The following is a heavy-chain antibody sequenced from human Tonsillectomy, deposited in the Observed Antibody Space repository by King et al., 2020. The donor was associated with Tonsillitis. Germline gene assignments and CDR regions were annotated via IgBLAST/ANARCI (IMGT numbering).Heavy chain of an antibody. CDR2: ISSSSSYT. J-gene: IGHJ4*02. V-gene: IGHV3-11*06. Sequence: HVQLVESGGGLVKPGGSLRLSCAASGFTFSDYYMSWIRQAPGKGLEWVSYISSSSSYTNYADSVKGRFTISRDNAKNSLYLQMNSLRAEDTAVYYCARDRGAAAGKFDYWGQGTLVTVSS. D-gene: IGHD6-13*01. CDR3: ARDRGAAAGKFDY. CDR1: GFTFSDYY.